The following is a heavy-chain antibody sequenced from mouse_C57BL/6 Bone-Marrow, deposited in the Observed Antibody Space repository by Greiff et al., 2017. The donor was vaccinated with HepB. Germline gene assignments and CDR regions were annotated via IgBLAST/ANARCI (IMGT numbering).Heavy chain of an antibody. CDR3: AREKGFAY. Sequence: EVQLVESGPGLVKPSQSLSLTCSVTGYSITSGYYWNWIRQFPGNKLEWMGYISYDGSNNYNPSLKNRISITRDTSKNQFFLKLNSVTTEDTATYYCAREKGFAYGGQGTLVTVSA. V-gene: IGHV3-6*01. CDR2: ISYDGSN. CDR1: GYSITSGYY. J-gene: IGHJ3*01.